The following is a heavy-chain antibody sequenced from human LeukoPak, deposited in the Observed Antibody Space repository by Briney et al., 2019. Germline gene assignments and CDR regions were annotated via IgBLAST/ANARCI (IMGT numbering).Heavy chain of an antibody. CDR2: IYYSGST. Sequence: SETLSLTCTVSGGSISSYYWSWIRQPPGKGLEWIGYIYYSGSTNYNPSLKSRVTISVDTSKNQFSLKLSPVTAADTAVYYCARDSLVGDWFDPWGQGILVTVSS. D-gene: IGHD2-15*01. V-gene: IGHV4-59*01. CDR3: ARDSLVGDWFDP. J-gene: IGHJ5*02. CDR1: GGSISSYY.